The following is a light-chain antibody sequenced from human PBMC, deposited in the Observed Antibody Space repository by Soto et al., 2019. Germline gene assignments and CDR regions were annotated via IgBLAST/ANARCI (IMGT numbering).Light chain of an antibody. Sequence: DIQMTQSPSSLSASVGDRITITCRASQSISRYLNWYQHKPGKAPKXLINAASSLERGVPSRFSGGGSGTDLTLTISSLQPEDVETYFCQQSYRTPITFGQGTRLEIK. CDR1: QSISRY. J-gene: IGKJ5*01. CDR2: AAS. CDR3: QQSYRTPIT. V-gene: IGKV1-39*01.